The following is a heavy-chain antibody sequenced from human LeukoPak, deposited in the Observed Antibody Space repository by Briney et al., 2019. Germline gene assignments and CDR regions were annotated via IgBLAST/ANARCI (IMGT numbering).Heavy chain of an antibody. V-gene: IGHV1-18*01. J-gene: IGHJ4*02. Sequence: SVKVSCKASGYTFTSYGISWVRQAPGQGLEWMGWISAYNGNTNYAQKLQGRVTMTTDTSTSTAYMELRSLRSDDTAVYYCARDRNWDTAMVYDYWGQGTLVTVSS. CDR2: ISAYNGNT. D-gene: IGHD5-18*01. CDR1: GYTFTSYG. CDR3: ARDRNWDTAMVYDY.